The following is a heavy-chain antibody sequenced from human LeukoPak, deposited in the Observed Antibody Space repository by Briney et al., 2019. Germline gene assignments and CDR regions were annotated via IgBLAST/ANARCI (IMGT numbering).Heavy chain of an antibody. J-gene: IGHJ4*02. D-gene: IGHD5-24*01. V-gene: IGHV4-59*02. Sequence: SETLSLTCTVSGGSVSSYYWSWIRQPPGKGLEWIGYIYYTGSTNYNPSIKSRVTISVDTSKNQFSLKLSSVTAADTAVYYCARDVIRRDGYKTDFWGQGTLVTVSS. CDR3: ARDVIRRDGYKTDF. CDR1: GGSVSSYY. CDR2: IYYTGST.